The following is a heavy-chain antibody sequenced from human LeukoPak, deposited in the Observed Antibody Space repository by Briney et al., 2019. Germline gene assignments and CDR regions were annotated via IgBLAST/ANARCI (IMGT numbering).Heavy chain of an antibody. Sequence: SETLSLTCTVSGGSISSYYWSWIRQPAGKGLEWIGRISTSGSTNYSPSLKSRVTMSVDTSKHQFSPKLSSVTAADTAVYYCARVLYSYAKTYYFDYWGQGTLVTVSS. CDR1: GGSISSYY. CDR3: ARVLYSYAKTYYFDY. CDR2: ISTSGST. V-gene: IGHV4-4*07. D-gene: IGHD5-18*01. J-gene: IGHJ4*02.